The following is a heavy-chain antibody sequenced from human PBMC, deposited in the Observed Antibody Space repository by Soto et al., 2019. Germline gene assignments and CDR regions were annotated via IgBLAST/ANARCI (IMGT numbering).Heavy chain of an antibody. CDR1: GFTFDDYA. D-gene: IGHD6-19*01. CDR3: AKDLLAVAGTGGYFDY. CDR2: ISWNSGSI. V-gene: IGHV3-9*01. Sequence: PGGSLRLSCAASGFTFDDYAMHWVRQAPGKGLEWVSGISWNSGSIGYADSVKGRFTISRDNAKNSLYLQMNSLRAEDTALYYCAKDLLAVAGTGGYFDYWGQGTLVTVSS. J-gene: IGHJ4*02.